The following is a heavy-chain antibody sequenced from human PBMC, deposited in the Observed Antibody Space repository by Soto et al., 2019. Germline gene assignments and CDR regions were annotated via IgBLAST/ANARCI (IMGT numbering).Heavy chain of an antibody. D-gene: IGHD3-10*02. V-gene: IGHV3-15*01. Sequence: GGSLRLSCVVSGFTFNNAWMSWVRQAPGKGLEWVGRIKSKSEGETTDYAAPVKGRFTISRDDSKNTLYLQMDSLRTEDTAVYYCTTVTVVNVHSDYWGQGTLVTVSS. J-gene: IGHJ4*02. CDR3: TTVTVVNVHSDY. CDR2: IKSKSEGETT. CDR1: GFTFNNAW.